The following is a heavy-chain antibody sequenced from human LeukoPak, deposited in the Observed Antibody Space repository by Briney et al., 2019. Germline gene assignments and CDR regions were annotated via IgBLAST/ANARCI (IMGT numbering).Heavy chain of an antibody. J-gene: IGHJ5*02. CDR3: AKGGEYCSKGVCYES. Sequence: GGSLRLSCAASGFTFSLYGLHWVRQAPGKGLEWVAVISYDGSNKYYADSVKGRFTISRDNSKNTLYLQMNNLRAEDTAVYYCAKGGEYCSKGVCYESWSQGTLVTVSS. CDR1: GFTFSLYG. CDR2: ISYDGSNK. D-gene: IGHD2-8*01. V-gene: IGHV3-30*12.